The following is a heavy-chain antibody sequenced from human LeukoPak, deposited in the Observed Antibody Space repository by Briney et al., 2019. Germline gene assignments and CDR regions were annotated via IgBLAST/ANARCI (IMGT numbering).Heavy chain of an antibody. CDR3: ARVSTTYYDILTGYGAFDI. CDR1: GFTFSSYW. J-gene: IGHJ3*02. V-gene: IGHV3-7*01. Sequence: GGSLRLSRAASGFTFSSYWMSWVRQAPGKGLEWVANIKQDGSEKYYVDSVKGRFTISRDNAKNSLYLQMNSLRAEDTAVYYCARVSTTYYDILTGYGAFDIWGQGTMVTVSS. D-gene: IGHD3-9*01. CDR2: IKQDGSEK.